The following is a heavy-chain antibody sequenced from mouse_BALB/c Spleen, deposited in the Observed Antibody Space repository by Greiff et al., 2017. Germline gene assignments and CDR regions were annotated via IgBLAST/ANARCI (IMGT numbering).Heavy chain of an antibody. CDR2: IYPGDGDT. Sequence: VQLQQSGAELVRPGSSVKISCKASGYAFSSYWMNWVKQRPGQGLEWIGQIYPGDGDTNYNGKFKGKATLTADKSSSTAYMQLSSLTSEDSAVYFCARSTRSHAMDYWGQGTSVTVSS. J-gene: IGHJ4*01. CDR3: ARSTRSHAMDY. CDR1: GYAFSSYW. D-gene: IGHD1-1*01. V-gene: IGHV1-80*01.